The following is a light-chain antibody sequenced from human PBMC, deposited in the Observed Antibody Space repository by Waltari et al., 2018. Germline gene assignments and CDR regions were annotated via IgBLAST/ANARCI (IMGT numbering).Light chain of an antibody. V-gene: IGLV2-14*03. Sequence: QSALTQPASVSGSPGQSITLSCTGTSSDVGGYNYASWYQHHPGKAPKLMIFDVSSRPSGVSNRFSGSKSGNTASLTISGLQAEDEADYYCSSYTSSTTYVFGAGTKVTVL. CDR1: SSDVGGYNY. CDR2: DVS. J-gene: IGLJ1*01. CDR3: SSYTSSTTYV.